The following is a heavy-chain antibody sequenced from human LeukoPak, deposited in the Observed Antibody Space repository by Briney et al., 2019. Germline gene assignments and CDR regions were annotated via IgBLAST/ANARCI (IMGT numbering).Heavy chain of an antibody. Sequence: SDTLSLTCTVSGASMNNYYWSWIRQSPEKGLEWLGFVFSRGTTNLNPSFKSRLIMSIDTSKNQFSLRLSSVTAADTAVYFCARSWAARWELPGQFDYWGQGALVTVSS. CDR3: ARSWAARWELPGQFDY. D-gene: IGHD4-23*01. J-gene: IGHJ4*02. CDR1: GASMNNYY. V-gene: IGHV4-59*08. CDR2: VFSRGTT.